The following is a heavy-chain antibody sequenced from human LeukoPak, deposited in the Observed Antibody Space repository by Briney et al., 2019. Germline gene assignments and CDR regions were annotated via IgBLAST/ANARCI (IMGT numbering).Heavy chain of an antibody. Sequence: PGGSLRLSCAASGFTFTSYSFNWVRQGPGKGLEWLAYINSGSDIKQYADSVKGRLTISRDSGKNSLYLQMNSLRGEDTAVYYCVRNQAWAFDYWGQGTLVTVSS. D-gene: IGHD7-27*01. J-gene: IGHJ4*02. V-gene: IGHV3-48*04. CDR1: GFTFTSYS. CDR3: VRNQAWAFDY. CDR2: INSGSDIK.